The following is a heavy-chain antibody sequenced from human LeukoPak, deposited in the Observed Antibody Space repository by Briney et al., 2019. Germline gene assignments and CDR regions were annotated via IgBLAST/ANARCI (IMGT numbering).Heavy chain of an antibody. CDR3: ARSPYFDFWAGYYDLDC. CDR2: IDYSGTT. V-gene: IGHV4-30-4*08. CDR1: GASINSGNSY. Sequence: SQTLSLTCTVSGASINSGNSYWSWIRQPPGKGLEWIGYIDYSGTTHYNPSLKSRVSMSVDTSENQFSLKLNSVTAADTAVYYCARSPYFDFWAGYYDLDCWGQGTLVTVSS. D-gene: IGHD3-3*01. J-gene: IGHJ4*02.